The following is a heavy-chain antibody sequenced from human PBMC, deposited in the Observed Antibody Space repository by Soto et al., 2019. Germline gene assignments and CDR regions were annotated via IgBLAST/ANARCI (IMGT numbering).Heavy chain of an antibody. Sequence: GGSLRLSCAASGFTFSNAWMSWVRQAPGKGLEWVGRIKSKTDGGTTDYAAPVKGRFTISRDDSKNTLYLQMNSLKTEDAALYYCTTGNRYSSSSFDYWGQGTLVTVSS. D-gene: IGHD6-6*01. CDR3: TTGNRYSSSSFDY. CDR2: IKSKTDGGTT. J-gene: IGHJ4*02. V-gene: IGHV3-15*01. CDR1: GFTFSNAW.